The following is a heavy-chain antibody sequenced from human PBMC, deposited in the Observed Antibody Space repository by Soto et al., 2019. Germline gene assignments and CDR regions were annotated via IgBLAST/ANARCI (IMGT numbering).Heavy chain of an antibody. D-gene: IGHD6-6*01. Sequence: SGFTFSSYAMSWVRQAPGKGLEWVSVISGSDDSTYYADTVKGRFTISRDNSKNTLYLQMNSLRAEDTAVYYCAKRSSSSTFDYWGQGTLVTVSS. CDR3: AKRSSSSTFDY. J-gene: IGHJ4*02. CDR2: ISGSDDST. CDR1: GFTFSSYA. V-gene: IGHV3-23*01.